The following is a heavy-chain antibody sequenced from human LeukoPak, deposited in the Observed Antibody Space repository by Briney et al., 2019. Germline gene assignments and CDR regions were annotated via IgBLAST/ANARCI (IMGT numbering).Heavy chain of an antibody. CDR1: GFTFSSYW. V-gene: IGHV3-23*01. Sequence: GGSLRLSCAASGFTFSSYWMSWVRQAPGKGLEWVSTISGSGGSTYYADSVKGRFTISRDNSKNTLYLQMNSLRAEDTAVYYCAKDGGGYDTSGYYYGDYWGQGTLVTVSS. CDR3: AKDGGGYDTSGYYYGDY. CDR2: ISGSGGST. J-gene: IGHJ4*02. D-gene: IGHD3-22*01.